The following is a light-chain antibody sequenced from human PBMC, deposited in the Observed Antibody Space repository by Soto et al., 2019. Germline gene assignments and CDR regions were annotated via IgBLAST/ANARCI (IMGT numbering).Light chain of an antibody. J-gene: IGKJ1*01. CDR2: GAS. CDR1: QTIAIN. V-gene: IGKV3-20*01. Sequence: ETVMSQSPVILSLSPGDTATLSCRASQTIAINLAWYQQRPGQAPRLLIHGASNRATGIPARFSGSRSGTDFHLTLRRLEPEDFAVYYCQQYGSSGTFGQGTKVDIK. CDR3: QQYGSSGT.